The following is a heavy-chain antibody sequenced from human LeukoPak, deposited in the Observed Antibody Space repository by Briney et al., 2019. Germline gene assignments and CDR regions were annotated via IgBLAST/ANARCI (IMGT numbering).Heavy chain of an antibody. Sequence: GGSLRLSCAASGFTFSSYAMSWVRQAPGKGLEWVSVISGSGGRTYYADSVKGRFTISRDNSMNTLYLQMNSLRAEDTALYYCAKASDTSGYYYSPDYYYMDVWGKGTTVTVSS. V-gene: IGHV3-23*01. J-gene: IGHJ6*03. CDR3: AKASDTSGYYYSPDYYYMDV. D-gene: IGHD3-22*01. CDR1: GFTFSSYA. CDR2: ISGSGGRT.